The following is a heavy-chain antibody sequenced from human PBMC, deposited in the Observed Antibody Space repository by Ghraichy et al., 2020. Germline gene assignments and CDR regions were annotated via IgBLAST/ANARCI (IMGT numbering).Heavy chain of an antibody. CDR2: NRLGGSP. CDR3: VRAQSGYDYPAAFEI. D-gene: IGHD5-12*01. J-gene: IGHJ3*02. Sequence: SETLSLTCAVYGGSFSGYLWSWIRQPPGKGLEWIGENRLGGSPKYNPSLKSRLTTSVHMSTNQFVLNLSSVTAADTAVYYCVRAQSGYDYPAAFEIWGQGTLVIVTS. V-gene: IGHV4-34*01. CDR1: GGSFSGYL.